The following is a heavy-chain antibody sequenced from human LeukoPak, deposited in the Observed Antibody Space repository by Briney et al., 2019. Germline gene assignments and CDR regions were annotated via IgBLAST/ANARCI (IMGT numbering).Heavy chain of an antibody. CDR2: ISSSSSYI. CDR3: AGLLWFGELLYGAFDI. D-gene: IGHD3-10*01. CDR1: GFTFSSYS. V-gene: IGHV3-21*01. J-gene: IGHJ3*02. Sequence: GGSLRLSCAASGFTFSSYSMNWVRQAPGKGLEWVSSISSSSSYIYYADSVKGRFTISRDNAKNSLYLQKSSLRAEDTAVYYCAGLLWFGELLYGAFDIWGQGTMVTVSS.